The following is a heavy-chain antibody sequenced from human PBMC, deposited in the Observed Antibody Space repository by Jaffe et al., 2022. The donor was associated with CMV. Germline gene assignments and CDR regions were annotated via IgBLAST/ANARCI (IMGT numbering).Heavy chain of an antibody. V-gene: IGHV4-31*03. CDR2: IYYSGST. D-gene: IGHD4-17*01. CDR1: GGSISSGGYY. CDR3: ARGVMTTVTTGRCYPHWCYYYYGMDV. Sequence: QVQLQESGPGLVKPSQTLSLTCTVSGGSISSGGYYWSWIRQHPGKGLEWIGYIYYSGSTYYNPSLKSRVTISVDTSKNQFSLKLSSVTAADTAVYYCARGVMTTVTTGRCYPHWCYYYYGMDVWGQGTTVTVSS. J-gene: IGHJ6*02.